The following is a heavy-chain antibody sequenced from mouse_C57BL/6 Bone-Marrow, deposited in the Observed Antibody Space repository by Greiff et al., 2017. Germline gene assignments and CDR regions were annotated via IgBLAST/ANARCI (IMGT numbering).Heavy chain of an antibody. CDR1: GYTFTDYY. CDR2: IFPGSGST. V-gene: IGHV1-75*01. D-gene: IGHD1-1*01. CDR3: AREGPGSRPDWYFDV. Sequence: QVQLQQSGPELVKPGASVKISCKASGYTFTDYYINWVKQRPGQGLEWIGWIFPGSGSTYYNEKFKGKATLTVDKSSSTAYMLLSSLTSEDSAVYFCAREGPGSRPDWYFDVWGTGTTVTVSA. J-gene: IGHJ1*03.